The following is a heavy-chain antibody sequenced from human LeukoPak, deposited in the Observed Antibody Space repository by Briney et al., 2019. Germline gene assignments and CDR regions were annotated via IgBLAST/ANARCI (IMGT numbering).Heavy chain of an antibody. CDR1: GGSISSGGYY. CDR2: IYYSGIA. D-gene: IGHD5/OR15-5a*01. Sequence: PSETLSLTCTVSGGSISSGGYYGSWIRQSPAKGLGWIAYIYYSGIAYYNPSLESRVTISVDTSRNQFSLKLRSVTAADTAVYYCARVVPIVSTAYYFDYWGQGTLVTVPS. J-gene: IGHJ4*02. CDR3: ARVVPIVSTAYYFDY. V-gene: IGHV4-30-4*01.